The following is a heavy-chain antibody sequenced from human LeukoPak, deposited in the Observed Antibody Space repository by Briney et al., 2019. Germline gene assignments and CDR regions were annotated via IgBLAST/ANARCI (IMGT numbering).Heavy chain of an antibody. CDR3: AKEKGYSYGYWYFDY. J-gene: IGHJ4*02. Sequence: GRSLRLSCAASGFTFSSYGMHWVRQAPGKGLEWVAVISYDGSNKYYADSVKVRFTISRDNSKNTLYLQMNSLRAEDTAVYYCAKEKGYSYGYWYFDYWGQGTLVTVSS. V-gene: IGHV3-30*18. CDR1: GFTFSSYG. CDR2: ISYDGSNK. D-gene: IGHD5-18*01.